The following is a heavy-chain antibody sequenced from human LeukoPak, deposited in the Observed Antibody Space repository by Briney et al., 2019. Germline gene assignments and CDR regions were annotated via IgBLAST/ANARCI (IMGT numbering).Heavy chain of an antibody. Sequence: PGRSLRLSCAASGFTFSSYGMHWVRQAPGKGLEWVAVIWYDGSNKYYADSVKGRFTISRDNSKNTLYLQMSSLRAEDTAVYYCAKGYYGDEDYWGQGTLVTVSS. D-gene: IGHD4-17*01. V-gene: IGHV3-33*06. CDR1: GFTFSSYG. J-gene: IGHJ4*02. CDR3: AKGYYGDEDY. CDR2: IWYDGSNK.